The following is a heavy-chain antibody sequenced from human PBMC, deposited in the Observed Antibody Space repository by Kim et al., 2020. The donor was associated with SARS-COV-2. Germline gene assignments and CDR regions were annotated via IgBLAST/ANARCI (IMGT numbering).Heavy chain of an antibody. CDR3: TRNWFDP. V-gene: IGHV3-49*02. Sequence: AYDGTTEYAAYVKDRFTISRKDSKSIAYLQMNSLKTEDTAVYYCTRNWFDPWGQGTLVTVSS. J-gene: IGHJ5*02. CDR2: AYDGTT.